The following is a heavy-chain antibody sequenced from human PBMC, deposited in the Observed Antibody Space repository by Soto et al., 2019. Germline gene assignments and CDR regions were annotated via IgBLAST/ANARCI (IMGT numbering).Heavy chain of an antibody. V-gene: IGHV3-7*01. CDR2: INRDGSEK. D-gene: IGHD2-15*01. J-gene: IGHJ3*02. CDR3: ARDDCSGGSCYFDAFDI. CDR1: GFTFSSYS. Sequence: GGSLRLSCAASGFTFSSYSMNWVRQAPGKGLEWVANINRDGSEKYYVDSVKGRFTISRDNAKNSLYLQMNSLRAEDTAVYYWARDDCSGGSCYFDAFDIWGQGTMVTVSS.